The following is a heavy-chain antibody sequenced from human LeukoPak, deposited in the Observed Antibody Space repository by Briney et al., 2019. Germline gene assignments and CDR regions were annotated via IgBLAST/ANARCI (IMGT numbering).Heavy chain of an antibody. CDR1: GFTFSSYG. D-gene: IGHD6-13*01. CDR3: AKALAAAGTKGWFPIDY. V-gene: IGHV3-30*02. CDR2: IRYDGSNK. J-gene: IGHJ4*02. Sequence: GGSLRLSCAASGFTFSSYGMHWVRQAPGKGLEWVAFIRYDGSNKYYADSVKGRFTISRDNSKNTLYLQMNSLRAEDTAVYYCAKALAAAGTKGWFPIDYWGQGTLVTVSS.